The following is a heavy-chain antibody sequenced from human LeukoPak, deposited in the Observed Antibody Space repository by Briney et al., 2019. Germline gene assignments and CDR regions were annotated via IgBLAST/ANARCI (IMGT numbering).Heavy chain of an antibody. J-gene: IGHJ4*02. V-gene: IGHV7-4-1*02. CDR3: ARASFWSGYRRDFDY. Sequence: ASVKVSCKASGYTFTSYTMHWVRQAPGQGLEWMGWINTNTGNPTYAQGFTGRFVFSLDTSVSTAYLQISSLKAEDTAVYYCARASFWSGYRRDFDYWGQGTLVTVSS. CDR1: GYTFTSYT. CDR2: INTNTGNP. D-gene: IGHD3-3*01.